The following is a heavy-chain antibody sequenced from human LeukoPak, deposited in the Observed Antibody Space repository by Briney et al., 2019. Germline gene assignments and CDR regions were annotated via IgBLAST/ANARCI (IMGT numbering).Heavy chain of an antibody. D-gene: IGHD3-22*01. CDR2: ISYDGSNT. V-gene: IGHV3-30-3*01. CDR3: ARDHNYYDSSGYYYGDYYYYGMDV. Sequence: GGSLRLSCAASGFTFSSYAMHWVRQAPGKGLEWLAVISYDGSNTYYADSVKGRFTISRDNSKNTLYLQMNSLRAEDTAVYYCARDHNYYDSSGYYYGDYYYYGMDVWGQGTMVTVSS. J-gene: IGHJ6*02. CDR1: GFTFSSYA.